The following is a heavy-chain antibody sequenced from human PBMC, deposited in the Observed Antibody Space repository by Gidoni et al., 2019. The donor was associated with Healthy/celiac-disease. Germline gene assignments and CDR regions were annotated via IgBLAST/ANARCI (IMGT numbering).Heavy chain of an antibody. CDR3: ASPSKYSYGYVDY. CDR2: ISYDGSNK. CDR1: GFPFSSHG. Sequence: QVQLVESGGGVVPPGRALRLSCAASGFPFSSHGMHWVRQAPGKGLEWVAVISYDGSNKYYADSVKGRFTISRDNSKNTLYLQMNSLRAEDTAVYYCASPSKYSYGYVDYWGQGTLVTVSS. D-gene: IGHD5-18*01. V-gene: IGHV3-30*03. J-gene: IGHJ4*02.